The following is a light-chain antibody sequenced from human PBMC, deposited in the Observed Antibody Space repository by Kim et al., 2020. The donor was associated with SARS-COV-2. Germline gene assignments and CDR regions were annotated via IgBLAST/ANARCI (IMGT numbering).Light chain of an antibody. CDR1: SSNIGSDT. CDR3: AVWDDSLNGPS. CDR2: AVD. V-gene: IGLV1-44*01. Sequence: VTISYSGSSSNIGSDTVNWYQQLPGAAPKLLIYAVDQRPSGVPDRFSGSNSGTSASLAISGLRSEDEAVYYCAVWDDSLNGPSFGGGTQLTVL. J-gene: IGLJ2*01.